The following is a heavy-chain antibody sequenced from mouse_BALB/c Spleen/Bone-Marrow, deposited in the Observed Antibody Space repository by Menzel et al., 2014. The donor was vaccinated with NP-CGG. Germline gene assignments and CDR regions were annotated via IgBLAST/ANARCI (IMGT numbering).Heavy chain of an antibody. Sequence: VQLKDSGGGLVKPGGSLKLSCAASGFTFSDYYMYWVRQTPEKRLEWAATISDAGSYTYYPDSVKGRFTISRDNAKNNLYLQMISLKSEDTAMYYCARDGDYRYAWFAYWGQGTLVTVST. J-gene: IGHJ3*01. D-gene: IGHD2-14*01. CDR2: ISDAGSYT. CDR1: GFTFSDYY. V-gene: IGHV5-4*02. CDR3: ARDGDYRYAWFAY.